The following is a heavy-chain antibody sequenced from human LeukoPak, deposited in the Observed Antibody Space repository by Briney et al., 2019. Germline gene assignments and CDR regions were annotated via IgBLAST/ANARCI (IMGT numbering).Heavy chain of an antibody. CDR2: ISSSSSYI. CDR1: GFTLSSYW. CDR3: ARTNYYGSGSYPFDY. V-gene: IGHV3-21*05. J-gene: IGHJ4*02. Sequence: GGSLRLSCAAPGFTLSSYWMHWVRQAPGKGLEWVSYISSSSSYINYADSVKGRFTISRDNAKNSLYLQMNSLRGEDTAVYYCARTNYYGSGSYPFDYWGQGTLVTVSS. D-gene: IGHD3-10*01.